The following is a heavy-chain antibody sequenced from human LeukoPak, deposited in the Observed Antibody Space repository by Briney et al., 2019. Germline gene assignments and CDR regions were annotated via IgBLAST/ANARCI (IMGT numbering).Heavy chain of an antibody. V-gene: IGHV3-9*01. J-gene: IGHJ4*02. Sequence: GGSLRLSCAASGFTFDDYAMHWVRQAPGKGLEWVSGISWNSGSIGYADSVKGRFTISRDNAMNSLYLQMNSLRAEDTALYYCAKDISYDSSGYRPGFDYWGQGTLVTVSS. CDR2: ISWNSGSI. CDR3: AKDISYDSSGYRPGFDY. CDR1: GFTFDDYA. D-gene: IGHD3-22*01.